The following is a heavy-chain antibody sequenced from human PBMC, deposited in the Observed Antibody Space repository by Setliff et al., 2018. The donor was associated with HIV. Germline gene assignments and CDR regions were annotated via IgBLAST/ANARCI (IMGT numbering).Heavy chain of an antibody. J-gene: IGHJ4*02. CDR3: ATHGGYSSGLRG. Sequence: SETLSLPCTVSGGSISSSNYYWGWIRQPPGKGLEWIGSIYYSGSTYYNPSLKSRVTISVDTSKNQFSLRVTSVTAADTAIYYCATHGGYSSGLRGWGQGTLVTVSS. D-gene: IGHD6-19*01. CDR2: IYYSGST. CDR1: GGSISSSNYY. V-gene: IGHV4-39*01.